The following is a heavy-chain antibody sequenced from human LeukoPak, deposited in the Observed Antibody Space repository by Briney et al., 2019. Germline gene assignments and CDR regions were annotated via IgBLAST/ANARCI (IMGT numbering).Heavy chain of an antibody. D-gene: IGHD2-15*01. CDR3: ATSGSHPSLYYYYGMDV. Sequence: ASVKASCKVSGYTLTELSMHWVRQAPGKGLEWMGGFDPEDGETIYAQKFQGRVTMTEDTSTDTAYMELSSLRSEDTAVYYCATSGSHPSLYYYYGMDVWGKGTTVTVSS. V-gene: IGHV1-24*01. J-gene: IGHJ6*04. CDR2: FDPEDGET. CDR1: GYTLTELS.